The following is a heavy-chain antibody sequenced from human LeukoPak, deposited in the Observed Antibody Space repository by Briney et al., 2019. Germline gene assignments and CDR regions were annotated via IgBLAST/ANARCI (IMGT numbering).Heavy chain of an antibody. J-gene: IGHJ4*02. Sequence: ASVKVSCKASGYTFTNFYMHWVRQVPGQGLEWMGIINPRGGSASSAQKFQGRVTLTRDTSTSTVYMELNRLRSEDTALYYCARDYHGSGSLTTSDYWGQGTLVTVSS. CDR3: ARDYHGSGSLTTSDY. D-gene: IGHD3-10*01. CDR1: GYTFTNFY. CDR2: INPRGGSA. V-gene: IGHV1-46*01.